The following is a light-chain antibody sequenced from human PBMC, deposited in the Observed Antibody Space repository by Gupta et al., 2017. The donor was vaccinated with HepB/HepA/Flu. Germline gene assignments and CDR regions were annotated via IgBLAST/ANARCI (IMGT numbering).Light chain of an antibody. CDR2: EVS. CDR3: CSYAGSSTVV. CDR1: SSDVGSYNL. V-gene: IGLV2-23*02. Sequence: QSALTQPASVSGSPGQSITISCTGTSSDVGSYNLVSWYQQHPGKAPKLMIYEVSKRPSGVSNRFSGSKSGNTASLTISGLQAEDEADDYCCSYAGSSTVVLAGGTKLTVL. J-gene: IGLJ2*01.